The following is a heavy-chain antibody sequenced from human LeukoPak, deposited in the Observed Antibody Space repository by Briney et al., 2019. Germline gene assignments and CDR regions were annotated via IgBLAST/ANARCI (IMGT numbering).Heavy chain of an antibody. Sequence: SQTLSLTCAISGDSVSSNSAAWNWIRQSPSRGLEWLGRTYYRSKGYNDYAVSVKSRITINPDTSKNQFSLQLNSVTPEDTAVYYCARDSPREVTGHYYYMDVWGKGTTVTVSS. V-gene: IGHV6-1*01. CDR2: TYYRSKGYN. CDR1: GDSVSSNSAA. D-gene: IGHD3-10*01. J-gene: IGHJ6*03. CDR3: ARDSPREVTGHYYYMDV.